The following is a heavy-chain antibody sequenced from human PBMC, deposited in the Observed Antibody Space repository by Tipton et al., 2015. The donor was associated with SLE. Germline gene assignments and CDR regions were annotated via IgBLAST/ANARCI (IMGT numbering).Heavy chain of an antibody. J-gene: IGHJ6*02. CDR3: ARGSGYDWPGGYYYYGMDV. CDR2: IYYSGST. V-gene: IGHV4-59*01. CDR1: GGSISPYY. D-gene: IGHD5-12*01. Sequence: TLSLTCTVPGGSISPYYWTWVRQPPGKGLEWIGFIYYSGSTNYNPSLKSRVTISIDTSKNQFSLKLSSVTAADTAVYYCARGSGYDWPGGYYYYGMDVWGQGTTVTVSS.